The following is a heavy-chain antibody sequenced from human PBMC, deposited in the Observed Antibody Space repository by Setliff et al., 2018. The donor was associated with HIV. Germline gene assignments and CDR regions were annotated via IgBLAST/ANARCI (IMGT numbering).Heavy chain of an antibody. J-gene: IGHJ4*02. CDR3: ARGSLVRGVTY. Sequence: SETLSLTCAVYGGSFSGYYWSWIRQPPGKGLEWIGEINHSGSTNYNPSLKSRVTISVDTSKNQFSLKLSSVTAADAAVYYCARGSLVRGVTYWGQGTLVTVSS. D-gene: IGHD3-10*01. V-gene: IGHV4-34*01. CDR2: INHSGST. CDR1: GGSFSGYY.